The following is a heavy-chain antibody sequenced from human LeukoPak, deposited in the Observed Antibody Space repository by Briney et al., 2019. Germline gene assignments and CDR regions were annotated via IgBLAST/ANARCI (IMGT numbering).Heavy chain of an antibody. D-gene: IGHD6-19*01. CDR3: ARHDASSVWYPYYFVF. Sequence: PSETLSLTCTVSGGTISSSSYYWGWIRQPPGKGLVWLGSIYYSGSTYYNPSLKDRVTISVDTSKNEFSLKLSSVTAADTAVYYFARHDASSVWYPYYFVFWGQGPGVSVSS. V-gene: IGHV4-39*01. CDR1: GGTISSSSYY. CDR2: IYYSGST. J-gene: IGHJ4*02.